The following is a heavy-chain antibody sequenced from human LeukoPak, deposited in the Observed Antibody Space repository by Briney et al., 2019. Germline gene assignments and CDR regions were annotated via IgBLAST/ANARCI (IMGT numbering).Heavy chain of an antibody. Sequence: GGSLRLSCAASGFTFSKYFMSWVRQAPGKGLEWVANINQDGSGKYYVDSVKGRFTISRDNAKNSLYLQMNSLRAEDTAIYYCARERDDYYFDYWGQGTLVTVSS. V-gene: IGHV3-7*01. CDR2: INQDGSGK. CDR3: ARERDDYYFDY. J-gene: IGHJ4*02. CDR1: GFTFSKYF. D-gene: IGHD3-3*01.